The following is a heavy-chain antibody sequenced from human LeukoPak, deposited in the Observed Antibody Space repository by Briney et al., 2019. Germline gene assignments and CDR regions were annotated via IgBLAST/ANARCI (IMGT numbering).Heavy chain of an antibody. V-gene: IGHV4-4*07. CDR3: ARDAHYYDFWSGYYSNWFDP. CDR1: GGSISSYY. J-gene: IGHJ5*02. Sequence: PSETLSLTCTVSGGSISSYYWSWIRQPAGKGLEWIGRIYTSGSTNYNPSLKSRVTMSVDTSKNQFSLKLSSVTAADTAVYYCARDAHYYDFWSGYYSNWFDPWGQGTLDTVSS. D-gene: IGHD3-3*01. CDR2: IYTSGST.